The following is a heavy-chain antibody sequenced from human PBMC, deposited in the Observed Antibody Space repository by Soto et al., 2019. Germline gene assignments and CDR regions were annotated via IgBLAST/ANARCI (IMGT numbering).Heavy chain of an antibody. J-gene: IGHJ4*02. V-gene: IGHV1-8*01. CDR2: MNPNSGNT. CDR1: GYTFTSYD. D-gene: IGHD5-12*01. Sequence: GASVKVSCKASGYTFTSYDINWVRQATGQGLEWMGWMNPNSGNTGYAQKFQGRVTMTRNTSISTAYMELSSLRSEDTAVYYCARAWGYSGYDRGDYWGQGTLVTVSS. CDR3: ARAWGYSGYDRGDY.